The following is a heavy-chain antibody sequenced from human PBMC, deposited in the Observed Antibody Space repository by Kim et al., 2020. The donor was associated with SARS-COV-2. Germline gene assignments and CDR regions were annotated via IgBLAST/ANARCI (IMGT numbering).Heavy chain of an antibody. CDR2: ISSSSSYT. V-gene: IGHV3-11*05. D-gene: IGHD1-1*01. CDR3: ARVRKPGNCIDP. J-gene: IGHJ5*02. CDR1: GFTFSDYY. Sequence: GGSLRLSCAASGFTFSDYYMSWIRQAPGKGLEWVSYISSSSSYTNYADSVKGRFTISRDNSKNSLYLQMNSLRAEDTAVYYCARVRKPGNCIDPWGQGTLVTVSS.